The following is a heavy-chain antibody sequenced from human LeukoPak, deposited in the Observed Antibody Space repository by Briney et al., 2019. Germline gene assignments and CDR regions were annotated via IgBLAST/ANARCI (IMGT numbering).Heavy chain of an antibody. Sequence: GASVKVSCKASGGTFSSYAISWVRQAPGQGLEWMGGIIPIFGTANYAQKLQGRVTMTTDTSTSTAYMELSRLTSDDMAVYYCARTMSYNWRIDYWGQGTLVTVSS. D-gene: IGHD3-10*01. V-gene: IGHV1-69*05. CDR1: GGTFSSYA. CDR3: ARTMSYNWRIDY. J-gene: IGHJ4*02. CDR2: IIPIFGTA.